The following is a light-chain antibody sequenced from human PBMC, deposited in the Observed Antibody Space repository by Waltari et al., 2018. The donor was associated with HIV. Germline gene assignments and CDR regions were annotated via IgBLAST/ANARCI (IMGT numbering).Light chain of an antibody. J-gene: IGLJ3*02. V-gene: IGLV2-18*02. CDR1: RRDIGSLNR. Sequence: HSTLTQPPSLYRSLGPSITIACSGTRRDIGSLNRVSWYQQPPGTAPKLIIYEVTNRPSGVAVRFSGSKSGNTASLTISGLQAEDEADYYCSSYTTSSTWVFGGGTQLTVL. CDR3: SSYTTSSTWV. CDR2: EVT.